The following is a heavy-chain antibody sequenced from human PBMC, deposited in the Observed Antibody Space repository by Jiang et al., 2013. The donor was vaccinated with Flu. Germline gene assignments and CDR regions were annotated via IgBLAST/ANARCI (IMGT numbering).Heavy chain of an antibody. D-gene: IGHD2-2*01. CDR3: TRDLVRDIILIPATYFDH. CDR2: IRSKLYHGTT. Sequence: VESGGGLVQPGRSLRLSCTASGFTFGDYGMSWFRQAPGKGLEWVGFIRSKLYHGTTDYAASVKGRFTISRDDSKSIAYLQMSSLRTEDTAVYYCTRDLVRDIILIPATYFDHWGQGALVTVSS. V-gene: IGHV3-49*03. CDR1: GFTFGDYG. J-gene: IGHJ4*02.